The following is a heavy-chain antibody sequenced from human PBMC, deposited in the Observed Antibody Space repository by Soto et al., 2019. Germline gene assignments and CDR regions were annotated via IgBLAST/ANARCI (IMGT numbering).Heavy chain of an antibody. Sequence: PSETLSLTSAVSGGSISSGGYSWSWIRQPPGKGLEWIGYIYHSGSTYYNPSLKSRVTISVDRSKNQFSLKLSSVTAADTAVYYCARVLKRPRWFDPWGQGTLVTVSS. J-gene: IGHJ5*02. CDR1: GGSISSGGYS. CDR3: ARVLKRPRWFDP. CDR2: IYHSGST. V-gene: IGHV4-30-2*01. D-gene: IGHD6-6*01.